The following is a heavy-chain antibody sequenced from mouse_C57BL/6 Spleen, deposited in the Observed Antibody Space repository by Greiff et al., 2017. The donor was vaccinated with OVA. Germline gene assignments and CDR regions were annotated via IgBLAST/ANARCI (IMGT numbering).Heavy chain of an antibody. V-gene: IGHV1-26*01. Sequence: EVQLQQSGPELVKPGASVKISCKASGYTFTDYYMHWVKQSHGKSLEWIGDLNPNNGGTSYNQKFKGKATLTVDKSSSTAYMDVRSLTSEDSAVYYCARGPDPFAYWGQGTLVTVSA. CDR2: LNPNNGGT. J-gene: IGHJ3*01. CDR1: GYTFTDYY. CDR3: ARGPDPFAY.